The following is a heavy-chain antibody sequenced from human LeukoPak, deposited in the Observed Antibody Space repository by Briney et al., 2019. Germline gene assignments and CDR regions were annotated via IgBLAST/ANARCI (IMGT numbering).Heavy chain of an antibody. CDR1: GYTFTSYG. Sequence: VASVTVSCTASGYTFTSYGISWVRQAPGQGLEWMGGIIPIFGTANYAQKFQGRVTITADESTSTAYMELSSLRSEDTAVYYCASLGVDANTAWGQGTLVTVSS. CDR3: ASLGVDANTA. CDR2: IIPIFGTA. J-gene: IGHJ4*02. D-gene: IGHD5-18*01. V-gene: IGHV1-69*13.